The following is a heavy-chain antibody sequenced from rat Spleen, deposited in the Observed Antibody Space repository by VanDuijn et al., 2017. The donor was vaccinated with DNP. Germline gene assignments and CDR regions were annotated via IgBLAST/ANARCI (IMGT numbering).Heavy chain of an antibody. D-gene: IGHD1-7*01. CDR3: ATGWVFDY. V-gene: IGHV5-27*01. Sequence: EVQLVESGGGLVQPGRSMKVSCAASGFTFSKYGMAWVRQAPKKGLEWVAYISNDGGSTYYRDSVKGRFTISRDNAKRILFLEMDSLRSEDTATYYCATGWVFDYWGQGVMATVSS. CDR2: ISNDGGST. J-gene: IGHJ2*01. CDR1: GFTFSKYG.